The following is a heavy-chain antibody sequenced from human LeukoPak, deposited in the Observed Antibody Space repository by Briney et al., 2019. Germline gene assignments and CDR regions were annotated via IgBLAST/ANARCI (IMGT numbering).Heavy chain of an antibody. CDR2: IYTSGST. D-gene: IGHD6-6*01. CDR3: ATPPIAARYYFDY. V-gene: IGHV4-61*02. J-gene: IGHJ4*02. CDR1: GGSISSGSYY. Sequence: PSETLSLTCTVSGGSISSGSYYWSWIRQPAGKGLEWIGRIYTSGSTNYNPSLKSRVTISVDTSKNQFSLKLSSVTAADTAVYYCATPPIAARYYFDYWGQGTLVTVSS.